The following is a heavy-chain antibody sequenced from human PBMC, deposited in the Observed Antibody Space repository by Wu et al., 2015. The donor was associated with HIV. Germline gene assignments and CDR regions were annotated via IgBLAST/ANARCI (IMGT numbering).Heavy chain of an antibody. CDR1: GYTFTSYD. J-gene: IGHJ4*02. CDR3: ARLQSLHGLYSNADY. V-gene: IGHV1-2*02. CDR2: INANRGGT. Sequence: KASGYTFTSYDINWVRQAAGQGLEWMGWINANRGGTKYARKFQGRVTMTRDTAVSTAYMELSSLTSDDTAVYYCARLQSLHGLYSNADYWGQGTLVTVSS. D-gene: IGHD2-15*01.